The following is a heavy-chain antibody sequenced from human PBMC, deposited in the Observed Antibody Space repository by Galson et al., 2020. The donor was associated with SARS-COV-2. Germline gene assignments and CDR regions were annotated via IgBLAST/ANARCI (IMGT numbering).Heavy chain of an antibody. J-gene: IGHJ1*01. CDR1: GFTFSSYA. CDR2: ISYDGSNK. D-gene: IGHD2-21*02. CDR3: AREEEHIVVVTAIPGHFQH. Sequence: GGSLRLSCAASGFTFSSYAMHWVRQAPGKELEWVAVISYDGSNKYYADSVKGRFTISRDNSKNTLYLQMNSLRAEDTAVYYCAREEEHIVVVTAIPGHFQHWGQGTLVTVSS. V-gene: IGHV3-30*01.